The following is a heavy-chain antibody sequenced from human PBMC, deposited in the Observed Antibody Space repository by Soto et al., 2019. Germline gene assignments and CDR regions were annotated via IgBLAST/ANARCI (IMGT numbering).Heavy chain of an antibody. D-gene: IGHD6-13*01. CDR1: GYIFTNYW. J-gene: IGHJ4*02. V-gene: IGHV5-10-1*01. CDR2: IDPSDSYT. CDR3: ARHEVQQTGRIDY. Sequence: GESLKISCKGSGYIFTNYWITWVRQMPGKGLEWMGRIDPSDSYTNYSPSFRGHVTISADKSINTAYLQWRSLKASDTAMYYCARHEVQQTGRIDYWGQGTLVPVSS.